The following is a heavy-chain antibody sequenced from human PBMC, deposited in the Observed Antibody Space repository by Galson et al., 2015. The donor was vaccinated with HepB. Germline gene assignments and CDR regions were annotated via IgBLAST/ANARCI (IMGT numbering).Heavy chain of an antibody. CDR2: INPSGGRT. CDR1: GFTFSDYA. D-gene: IGHD3-16*01. J-gene: IGHJ4*02. Sequence: SLRLSCAVSGFTFSDYAMSWVRQIPGKGLEWVSGINPSGGRTYYADSVKGRFTISRDNSKNTLYVEMNGLRAEDTAIYYCAKDGRAPGYYFDSWGQGTLVTVSS. CDR3: AKDGRAPGYYFDS. V-gene: IGHV3-23*01.